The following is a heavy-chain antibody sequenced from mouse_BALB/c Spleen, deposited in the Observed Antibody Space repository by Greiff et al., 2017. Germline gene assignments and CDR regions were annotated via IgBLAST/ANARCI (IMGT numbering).Heavy chain of an antibody. CDR3: ARGLYRFYAMDY. J-gene: IGHJ4*01. D-gene: IGHD2-14*01. V-gene: IGHV14-3*02. CDR1: GFNIKDTY. Sequence: EVQLQQSGAELVKPGASVKLSCTASGFNIKDTYMHWVKQRPEQGLEWIGRIDPANGNTKYDPKFQGKATITADTSSNTAYLQLSSLTSEDTAVYYCARGLYRFYAMDYWGQGTSVTVSS. CDR2: IDPANGNT.